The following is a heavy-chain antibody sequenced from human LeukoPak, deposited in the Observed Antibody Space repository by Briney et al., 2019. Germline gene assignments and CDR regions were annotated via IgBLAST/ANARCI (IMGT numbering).Heavy chain of an antibody. D-gene: IGHD2-15*01. J-gene: IGHJ4*02. CDR1: GGTFSSHA. CDR3: ARGVGGGQYFDY. CDR2: IIPIFGTA. Sequence: SVKVSCKASGGTFSSHAISWVRQAPGQGLEWMGRIIPIFGTANYAQKFQGRVTITTDESTSTAYMELSSLRSEDTAVYYCARGVGGGQYFDYWGQGTLVTVSS. V-gene: IGHV1-69*05.